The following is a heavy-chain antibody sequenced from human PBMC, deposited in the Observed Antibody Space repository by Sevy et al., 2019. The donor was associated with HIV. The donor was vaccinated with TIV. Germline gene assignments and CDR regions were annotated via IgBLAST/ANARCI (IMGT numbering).Heavy chain of an antibody. CDR2: INPNSGKT. Sequence: ASVKVSCKASGYTFTSSEVNWVRQAPGQGLEWMGWINPNSGKTGYAQMLQGRVTMTRDTSVSTVFMELSSLTSEDTATYYCVRAMRDGSGWYGPTYWGQGTLVTVSS. V-gene: IGHV1-8*01. D-gene: IGHD6-19*01. CDR3: VRAMRDGSGWYGPTY. CDR1: GYTFTSSE. J-gene: IGHJ4*02.